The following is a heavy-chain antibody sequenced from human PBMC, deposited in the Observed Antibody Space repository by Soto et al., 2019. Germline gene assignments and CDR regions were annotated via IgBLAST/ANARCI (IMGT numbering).Heavy chain of an antibody. Sequence: GGSLRLSCAASGFTFSSYWMHWVRQAPGKGLVWVSRINSDGSSTSYADSVKGRFTISRDNAKNTLYLQMNSLRAEDTAVYYCARYPYSYGYIYFDYWGQGILVTVSS. D-gene: IGHD5-18*01. CDR3: ARYPYSYGYIYFDY. CDR1: GFTFSSYW. CDR2: INSDGSST. J-gene: IGHJ4*02. V-gene: IGHV3-74*01.